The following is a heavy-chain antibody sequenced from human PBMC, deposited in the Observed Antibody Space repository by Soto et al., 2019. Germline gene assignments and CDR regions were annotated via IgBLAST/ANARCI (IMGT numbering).Heavy chain of an antibody. D-gene: IGHD5-12*01. CDR1: GFTFSSYA. J-gene: IGHJ6*02. CDR2: ISYDGSNK. Sequence: WGSLRLSCAASGFTFSSYAMHWVRQAPGKGLEWVAVISYDGSNKYYADSVKGRFTISRDNSKNTLYLQMNSLRAEDTAVYYCARGSAIYSEYYYGMDVWGQGTTVTVSS. V-gene: IGHV3-30-3*01. CDR3: ARGSAIYSEYYYGMDV.